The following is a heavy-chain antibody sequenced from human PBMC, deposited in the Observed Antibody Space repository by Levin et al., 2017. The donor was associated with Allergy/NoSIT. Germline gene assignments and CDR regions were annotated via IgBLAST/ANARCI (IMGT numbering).Heavy chain of an antibody. D-gene: IGHD4-17*01. CDR1: GFNVSNSY. CDR3: ARETLDYGDYYFDY. V-gene: IGHV3-53*01. Sequence: QTGGSLRLSCVASGFNVSNSYMSWVRQAPGKGLEWVSIIYSGGSTYYADSVKGRFTISRDKSKNTLYLQMNSLRAEDTAVYYCARETLDYGDYYFDYWGQGSLVTVSS. CDR2: IYSGGST. J-gene: IGHJ4*02.